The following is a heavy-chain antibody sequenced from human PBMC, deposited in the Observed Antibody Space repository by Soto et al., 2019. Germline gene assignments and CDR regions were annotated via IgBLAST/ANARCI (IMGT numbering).Heavy chain of an antibody. CDR2: IIPVFDKA. CDR1: GGSFGSSA. Sequence: QVQLVQSGADVKKPGSSVKVSCKTSGGSFGSSAISWVRQAPAQGLEWMGEIIPVFDKANYAQNFQGRLTITADELTGTVFMELSILRSEDTAVYFCARLRRDWGDAFDLWGLGTFITVSS. CDR3: ARLRRDWGDAFDL. V-gene: IGHV1-69*01. D-gene: IGHD3-16*01. J-gene: IGHJ3*01.